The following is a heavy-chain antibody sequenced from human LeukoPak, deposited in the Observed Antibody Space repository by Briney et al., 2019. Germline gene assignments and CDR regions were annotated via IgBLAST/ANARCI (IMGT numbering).Heavy chain of an antibody. CDR2: IIPIFGTA. J-gene: IGHJ6*03. Sequence: GASVKVSCKASGGTFSSYAISWVRQAPGQGLEWMGGIIPIFGTANYAQKFQGRVTITADESTSTAYMELSSLRSEDTAVYYCARNSGYDYDGYYYYMDVWGKGTTVTVSS. D-gene: IGHD5-12*01. CDR3: ARNSGYDYDGYYYYMDV. V-gene: IGHV1-69*13. CDR1: GGTFSSYA.